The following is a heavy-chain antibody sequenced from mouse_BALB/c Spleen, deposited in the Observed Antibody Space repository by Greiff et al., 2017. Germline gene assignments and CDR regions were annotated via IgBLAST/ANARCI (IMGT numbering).Heavy chain of an antibody. Sequence: QVQLQQPGAELVKPGASVKLSCKASGYTFTSYWMHWVKQRPGQGLEWIGEINPSNGRTNYNEKFKSKATLTVDKSSSTAYMQLSSLTSEDSAVYYCARNYRYEDYWGQGTTLTVSS. V-gene: IGHV1S81*02. CDR2: INPSNGRT. CDR1: GYTFTSYW. J-gene: IGHJ2*01. CDR3: ARNYRYEDY. D-gene: IGHD2-14*01.